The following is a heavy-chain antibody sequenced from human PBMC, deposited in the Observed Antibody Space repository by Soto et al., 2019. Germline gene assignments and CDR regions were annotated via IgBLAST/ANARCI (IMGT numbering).Heavy chain of an antibody. CDR3: ARDNILGILYGGMDV. CDR2: IYYSGST. J-gene: IGHJ6*02. D-gene: IGHD3-3*01. V-gene: IGHV4-30-4*01. Sequence: SETLSLTCTVSGGSISSGDYYWSWIRQPPGKGLEWIGYIYYSGSTYYNPSLKSRVTISVDTSKNQFSLKLSSVTAADTAVYYCARDNILGILYGGMDVWGQGTTVTAP. CDR1: GGSISSGDYY.